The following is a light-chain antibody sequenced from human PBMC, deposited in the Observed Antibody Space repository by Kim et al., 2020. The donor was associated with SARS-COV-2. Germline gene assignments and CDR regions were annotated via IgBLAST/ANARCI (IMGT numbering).Light chain of an antibody. Sequence: AIQMTQSPSSLSASVGDTVTITCRASQGIRNDLGWYKQKPGKAPKLLIYAASSLQSGVPSRFSGSGSGTDFTLTISSLQPEDFATYYCLQDYNYPWTFGQGTKVDIK. J-gene: IGKJ1*01. CDR2: AAS. V-gene: IGKV1-6*01. CDR1: QGIRND. CDR3: LQDYNYPWT.